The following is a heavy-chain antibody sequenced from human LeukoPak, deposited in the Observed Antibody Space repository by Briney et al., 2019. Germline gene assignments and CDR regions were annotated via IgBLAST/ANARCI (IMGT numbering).Heavy chain of an antibody. CDR3: ARDPGLMRAAACGDY. V-gene: IGHV3-48*01. CDR1: GFTFSSYG. D-gene: IGHD6-13*01. Sequence: GGSLRLSCAASGFTFSSYGMIWVRQAPGKGLEWISYISSSSNTIYYADSVKGRFTISRDNAKNSLYLQVSSLRAEDTAVHYCARDPGLMRAAACGDYWGQGTLVIVSS. CDR2: ISSSSNTI. J-gene: IGHJ4*02.